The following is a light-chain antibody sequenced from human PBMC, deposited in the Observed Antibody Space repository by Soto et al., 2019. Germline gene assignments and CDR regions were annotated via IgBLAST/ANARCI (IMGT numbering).Light chain of an antibody. CDR1: QSISSN. V-gene: IGKV3-20*01. CDR3: QQYRSSPLT. J-gene: IGKJ1*01. CDR2: SAS. Sequence: DIELTQSPSTLSSSPRERATLHCRASQSISSNLAWYQQKPGQAPSLLIYSASSIASGIPDRFSGSGSGTDFTLTVSRLEPEDFAVYYCQQYRSSPLTFGQGTKVDIK.